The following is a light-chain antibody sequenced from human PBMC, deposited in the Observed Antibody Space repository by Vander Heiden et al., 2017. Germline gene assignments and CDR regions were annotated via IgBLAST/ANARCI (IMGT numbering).Light chain of an antibody. J-gene: IGKJ1*01. CDR2: GAS. V-gene: IGKV3-15*01. CDR1: QSVSSN. CDR3: QQNNNWPPWR. Sequence: EIVMTQSPATLSLSPGERATLSCRASQSVSSNLAWYQQKPGQAPRLLIYGASTRATGIPARFSGSGYGTEFTLTISSLQSEDFAVYYCQQNNNWPPWRFGQGTRVEMK.